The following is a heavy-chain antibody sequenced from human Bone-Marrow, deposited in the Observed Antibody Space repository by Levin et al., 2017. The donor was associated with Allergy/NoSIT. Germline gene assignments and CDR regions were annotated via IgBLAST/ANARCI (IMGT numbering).Heavy chain of an antibody. J-gene: IGHJ5*01. V-gene: IGHV2-70*01. Sequence: SASGPTLVKPTQTLTLTCTFSGFSLSTRGMGVTWIRQPPGKALEWLALIDWGDEKYYSSSLKTRLTISKDTSKNQVVLTMTNMDLVDTATYYCARMKIAAAGAVIGAWFDSWGQGTQVTVSS. D-gene: IGHD6-13*01. CDR1: GFSLSTRGMG. CDR2: IDWGDEK. CDR3: ARMKIAAAGAVIGAWFDS.